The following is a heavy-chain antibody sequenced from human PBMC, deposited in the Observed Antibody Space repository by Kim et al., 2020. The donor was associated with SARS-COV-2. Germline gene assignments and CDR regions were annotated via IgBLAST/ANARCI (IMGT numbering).Heavy chain of an antibody. CDR3: AREDIVVVVAATYYGMDV. J-gene: IGHJ6*02. V-gene: IGHV3-33*01. D-gene: IGHD2-15*01. Sequence: GGSLRLSCAAPGFTFSSYGMHWVRQAPGKGLEWVAVIWYDGSNKYYADSVKGRFTISRDNSKNTLYLQMNSLRAEDTAVYYCAREDIVVVVAATYYGMDVWGQGTTVTVSS. CDR2: IWYDGSNK. CDR1: GFTFSSYG.